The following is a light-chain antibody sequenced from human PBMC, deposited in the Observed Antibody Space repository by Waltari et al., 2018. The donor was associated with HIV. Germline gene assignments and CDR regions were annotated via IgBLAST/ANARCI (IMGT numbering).Light chain of an antibody. V-gene: IGKV3-20*01. CDR2: GAS. CDR3: QQYNDWPRGP. CDR1: QSVSSSY. Sequence: EIVLTQSPGTLSLSPGERATLSCRASQSVSSSYLAWYQQKPGQAPRLLIYGASSRATGIPDRFSGSGSGTDFTLTISRLEPEDFAVYYCQQYNDWPRGPFGQGTRLEIK. J-gene: IGKJ2*01.